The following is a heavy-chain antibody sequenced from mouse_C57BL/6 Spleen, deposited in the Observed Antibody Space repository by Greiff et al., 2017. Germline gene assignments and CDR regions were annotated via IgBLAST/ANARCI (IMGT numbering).Heavy chain of an antibody. CDR3: TSLDGYYYFDY. Sequence: EVQLVESGEGLVKPGGPLKLSCAASGFTFSSYAMSWVRQTPEKRLEWVAYISSGGDYIYYADTVKGRFTISRDNARNTLYLQMSSLKSEDTAMYYCTSLDGYYYFDYWGQGTTLTVSS. CDR2: ISSGGDYI. J-gene: IGHJ2*01. CDR1: GFTFSSYA. V-gene: IGHV5-9-1*02. D-gene: IGHD2-3*01.